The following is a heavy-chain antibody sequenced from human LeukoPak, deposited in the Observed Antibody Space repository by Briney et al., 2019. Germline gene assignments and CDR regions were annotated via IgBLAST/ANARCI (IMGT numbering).Heavy chain of an antibody. CDR2: IYNSGST. J-gene: IGHJ4*02. CDR1: GGPISSYY. CDR3: ATGIAVADYYFDY. D-gene: IGHD6-19*01. V-gene: IGHV4-4*07. Sequence: SETLSLTCTVSGGPISSYYWSWIRQPAGKGLEWIGRIYNSGSTNYNPSLKSRITMSVDTSKNQFSLKLSSVTAADTAVYYCATGIAVADYYFDYWGQGTLVTVSS.